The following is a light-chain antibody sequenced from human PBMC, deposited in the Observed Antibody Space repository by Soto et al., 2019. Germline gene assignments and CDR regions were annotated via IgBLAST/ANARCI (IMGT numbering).Light chain of an antibody. CDR2: DTS. V-gene: IGKV3-11*01. CDR3: QQRSDRMLT. J-gene: IGKJ3*01. Sequence: ENVLTQSPATLSLSPGETATLSCRASQSVSSYLAWYQQKPGQAPRLLIYDTSNRAPGIPARFSGSGSGTDFTLTISSLEPEDFAVYYCQQRSDRMLTFGPGTKVDFK. CDR1: QSVSSY.